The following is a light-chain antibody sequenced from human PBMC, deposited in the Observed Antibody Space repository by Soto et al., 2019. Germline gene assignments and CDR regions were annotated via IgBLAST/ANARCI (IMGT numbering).Light chain of an antibody. V-gene: IGLV1-44*01. CDR3: AAWDDSLNGHGV. CDR1: GSNIGSNT. J-gene: IGLJ3*02. Sequence: QSVLTQPPSASGTPGQRVTISCSGSGSNIGSNTVNWYQQLPGTAPKLLIYSNNQRPSGVPDRFSGSKSGTSASLAISGLQSEDEADYYCAAWDDSLNGHGVFGGGTKLTVL. CDR2: SNN.